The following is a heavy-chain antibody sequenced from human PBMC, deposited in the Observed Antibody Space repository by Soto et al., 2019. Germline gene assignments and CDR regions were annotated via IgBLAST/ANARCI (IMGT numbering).Heavy chain of an antibody. CDR3: AREVERGYSYGYLEY. CDR2: INPSGGGT. J-gene: IGHJ4*02. D-gene: IGHD5-18*01. Sequence: QVQLVQSGAEVKKPGASVKVSCKASGYTFTSYYMHWVRQAPGQGLEWMGIINPSGGGTSYTQKFQGRVTMTRDTSTSTVSMELSSLRSEDTAVYYCAREVERGYSYGYLEYWGQGTLVTVSS. CDR1: GYTFTSYY. V-gene: IGHV1-46*01.